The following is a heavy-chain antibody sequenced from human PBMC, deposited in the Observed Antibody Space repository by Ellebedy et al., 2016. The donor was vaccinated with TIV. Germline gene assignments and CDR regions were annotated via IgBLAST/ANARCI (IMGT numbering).Heavy chain of an antibody. Sequence: MPSETLSLTCAVSGGSISSSNWWPWVRQAPGRGLEWIGEVYHSGSTYYNPSLESRVTMSVDKSKNQFSLKLSSVTAADTAVYYCARDRDVTPRGIIDSWGQGILVTVSS. D-gene: IGHD3-10*01. J-gene: IGHJ4*02. V-gene: IGHV4-4*02. CDR1: GGSISSSNW. CDR3: ARDRDVTPRGIIDS. CDR2: VYHSGST.